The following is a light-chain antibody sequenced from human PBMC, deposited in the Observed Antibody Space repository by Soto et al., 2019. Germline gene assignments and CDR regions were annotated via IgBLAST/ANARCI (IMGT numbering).Light chain of an antibody. V-gene: IGKV1-5*03. CDR2: KAS. J-gene: IGKJ1*01. CDR1: QSISTW. CDR3: QQFAAGSPWT. Sequence: DIQVTQSPSTLSASVGDRVTITCRASQSISTWLAWFQQKPGRAPKVLISKASTLESGVPSRFSGDGSGTEFTLTISSLQTDDLATYYGQQFAAGSPWTFGQGTKVELK.